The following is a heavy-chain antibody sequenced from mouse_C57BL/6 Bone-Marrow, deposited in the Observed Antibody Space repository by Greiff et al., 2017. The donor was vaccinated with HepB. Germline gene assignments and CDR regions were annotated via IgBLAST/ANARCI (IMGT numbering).Heavy chain of an antibody. CDR3: ARRIRNFDY. CDR2: IDPSDSYT. Sequence: QVQLQQPGAELVKPGASVKLSCKASGYTFTSYWMQWVKQRPGQGLEWIGEIDPSDSYTNYNQQFKGKATLTVDTSSSTAYMQLSSLTSEDSAVYYCARRIRNFDYWGQGTTLTVSS. V-gene: IGHV1-50*01. J-gene: IGHJ2*01. CDR1: GYTFTSYW.